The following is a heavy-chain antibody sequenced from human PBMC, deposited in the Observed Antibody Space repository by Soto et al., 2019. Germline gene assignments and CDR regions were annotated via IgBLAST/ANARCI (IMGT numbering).Heavy chain of an antibody. J-gene: IGHJ3*02. CDR2: IYPGDSDT. CDR3: ARRWNRGVSWSFHI. CDR1: GYSFTSYW. V-gene: IGHV5-51*01. Sequence: ASLKISCKRSGYSFTSYWIGRVRQMPGKGLEWMGIIYPGDSDTRYSPSFQGQVTISADKSISTAYLQRSSLKASDTAIYYCARRWNRGVSWSFHIWGQATMVTVS. D-gene: IGHD3-3*01.